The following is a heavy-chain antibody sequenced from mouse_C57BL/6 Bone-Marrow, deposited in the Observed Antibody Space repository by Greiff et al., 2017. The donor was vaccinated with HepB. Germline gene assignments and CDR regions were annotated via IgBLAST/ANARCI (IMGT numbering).Heavy chain of an antibody. CDR1: GFTFSSYG. J-gene: IGHJ1*03. V-gene: IGHV5-6*01. Sequence: EVHLVESGGDLVKPGGSLKLSCAASGFTFSSYGMSWVRQTPDKRLEWVATISSGGSYTYYPDSVKGRFTISRDKATNTLYLQMSSLKSEDTAMYYCARRYYYGSSYAYWYFDVWGTGTTVTVSS. CDR3: ARRYYYGSSYAYWYFDV. CDR2: ISSGGSYT. D-gene: IGHD1-1*01.